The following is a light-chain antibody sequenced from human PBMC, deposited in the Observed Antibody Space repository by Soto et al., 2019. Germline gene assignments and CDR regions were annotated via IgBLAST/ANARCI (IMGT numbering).Light chain of an antibody. CDR3: QQRGNWPPWT. V-gene: IGKV3-11*01. CDR2: DAS. J-gene: IGKJ1*01. CDR1: LSGNSY. Sequence: DIVWTKSPATMYLSTGDRATLSCLASLSGNSYLACSQQQPGQAPRLLIYDASIRATGIPARFSGSGSGTDFTLTISSLEPEAFAVYYWQQRGNWPPWTVGHGNQVQS.